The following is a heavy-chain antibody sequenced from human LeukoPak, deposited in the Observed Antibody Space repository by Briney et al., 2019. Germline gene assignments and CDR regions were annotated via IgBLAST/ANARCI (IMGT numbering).Heavy chain of an antibody. D-gene: IGHD6-6*01. CDR1: GFTVSSNY. CDR2: IYSGGST. Sequence: GGSLRLSCAASGFTVSSNYMSWVRQAPGKGLEWVSVIYSGGSTYYADSVKGRFTISRDNSKNTLYLQMNSLRAEDTAVYYCARSKAARLKNYYYYGMDVWGQGTTVTVSS. V-gene: IGHV3-53*01. CDR3: ARSKAARLKNYYYYGMDV. J-gene: IGHJ6*02.